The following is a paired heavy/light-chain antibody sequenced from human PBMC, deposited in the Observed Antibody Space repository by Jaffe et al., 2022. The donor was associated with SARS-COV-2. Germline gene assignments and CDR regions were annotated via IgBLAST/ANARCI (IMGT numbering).Heavy chain of an antibody. CDR3: ARYYYDSSGSYQLALDL. CDR1: GYIFTNYW. J-gene: IGHJ4*02. CDR2: IYPGDSDT. V-gene: IGHV5-51*01. D-gene: IGHD3-22*01. Sequence: EVQLVQSGAEVKKPGESLKISCKGSGYIFTNYWIGWVRQMPGKGLEWMGTIYPGDSDTRYSPSFQGQVTISADKSSSTAYLQWSSLKASDSAVYYCARYYYDSSGSYQLALDLWGQGTLVTVSS.
Light chain of an antibody. CDR1: QSVGSF. CDR2: DAS. Sequence: EIVLTQSPATLSVSPGERATLSCRASQSVGSFLAWYQQRPGQAPRLLIYDASNRATAIPARFSGSGSGTDFTLTISSLEPEDFAVYYCQQRHSWPSLTFGGGTKVEI. J-gene: IGKJ4*01. V-gene: IGKV3-11*01. CDR3: QQRHSWPSLT.